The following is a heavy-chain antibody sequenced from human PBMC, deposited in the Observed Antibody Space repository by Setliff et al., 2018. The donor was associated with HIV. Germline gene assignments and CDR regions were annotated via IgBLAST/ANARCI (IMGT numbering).Heavy chain of an antibody. J-gene: IGHJ5*02. V-gene: IGHV4-59*01. CDR1: SDSISSSY. Sequence: LSLTCTVSSDSISSSYWTWIRQPPGQGLGWIGYVHHSGSTKYNASLRSRVTMSVDTSKNLFSLTLRSVTAADTAVYYCASAGPYCGDDCPYNWLTPWGQGTLVTVSS. CDR2: VHHSGST. D-gene: IGHD2-21*02. CDR3: ASAGPYCGDDCPYNWLTP.